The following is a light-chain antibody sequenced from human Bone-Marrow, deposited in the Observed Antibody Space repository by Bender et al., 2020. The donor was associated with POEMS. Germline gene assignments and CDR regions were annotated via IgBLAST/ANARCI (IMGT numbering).Light chain of an antibody. V-gene: IGLV1-36*01. CDR1: SSNIGNHG. CDR3: CSYAGAYSVI. CDR2: YDD. Sequence: QSVVTQPPSLSEAPRQRVTISCSGSSSNIGNHGVNWYQQLPGGAPKLLIYYDDLLTPGVSDRFSASKSGTSASLAISELQSEDEADFYCCSYAGAYSVIFGGGTRVTVL. J-gene: IGLJ2*01.